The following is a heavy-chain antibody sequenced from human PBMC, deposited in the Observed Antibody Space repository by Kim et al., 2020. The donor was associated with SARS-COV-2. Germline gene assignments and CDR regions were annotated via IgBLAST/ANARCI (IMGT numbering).Heavy chain of an antibody. CDR2: RT. J-gene: IGHJ4*02. CDR3: ARVAVGAQLGY. V-gene: IGHV3-53*04. Sequence: RTYYADSVEGRFTISRHNSKNTLYLQMNSRRAEDTAVYYCARVAVGAQLGYWGQGTLVTVSS. D-gene: IGHD1-26*01.